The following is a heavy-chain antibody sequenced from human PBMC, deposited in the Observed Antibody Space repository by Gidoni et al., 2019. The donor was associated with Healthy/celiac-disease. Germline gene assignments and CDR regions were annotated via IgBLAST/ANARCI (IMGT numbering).Heavy chain of an antibody. CDR3: TRDRAYYDFWSGYPY. CDR1: GFTFGDYA. V-gene: IGHV3-49*03. CDR2: IRSKAYGGTT. D-gene: IGHD3-3*01. J-gene: IGHJ4*02. Sequence: EVQLVESGGGLVQPGRSLRLSCTAYGFTFGDYAMSWFRQAPGKGLEWVGFIRSKAYGGTTEYAAAVKGRFTISRDDSNSIAYLQMNSLKTDDTAVYYCTRDRAYYDFWSGYPYWGQGTLVTVSS.